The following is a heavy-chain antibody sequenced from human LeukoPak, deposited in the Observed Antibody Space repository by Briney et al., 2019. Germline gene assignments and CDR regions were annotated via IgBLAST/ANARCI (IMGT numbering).Heavy chain of an antibody. CDR2: ISWNSGSI. D-gene: IGHD3-10*02. CDR1: GFTFDDCA. J-gene: IGHJ4*02. CDR3: ATMIGGY. V-gene: IGHV3-9*01. Sequence: PGGSLRLSCAASGFTFDDCAMHWVRKAPGKGLEWVSGISWNSGSIGYADSVKGRFTISRDNAKNSLYLQMNSLRAEDTALYYCATMIGGYWGQGTLVTVSS.